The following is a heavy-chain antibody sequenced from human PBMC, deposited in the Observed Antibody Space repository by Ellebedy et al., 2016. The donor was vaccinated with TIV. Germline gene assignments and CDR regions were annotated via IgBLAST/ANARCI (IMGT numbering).Heavy chain of an antibody. Sequence: PGGSLRLSCAVSGFTFSNYWMSWVRLAPGRGLEWVANIRPDGSEEQYVDSVKGRFTVSRDNAKNSLYLQMNSLRAGDTAVYYCARESRSSSGYWGQGTLVTVSS. CDR2: IRPDGSEE. CDR3: ARESRSSSGY. D-gene: IGHD6-19*01. J-gene: IGHJ4*02. V-gene: IGHV3-7*03. CDR1: GFTFSNYW.